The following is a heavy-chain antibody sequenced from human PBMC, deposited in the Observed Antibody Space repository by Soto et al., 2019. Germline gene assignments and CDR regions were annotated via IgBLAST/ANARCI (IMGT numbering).Heavy chain of an antibody. J-gene: IGHJ5*02. D-gene: IGHD3-10*01. CDR3: ARGITMVRVPGFDP. CDR2: IYYSGST. Sequence: PSETLSLTCTVSGGSVSSGSYYWGWIRQPPGKGLEWIGYIYYSGSTNYNPSLKSRVTISVDTSKNQFSLKLSSVTAADTAVYYCARGITMVRVPGFDPWGQGTLVTVSS. V-gene: IGHV4-61*01. CDR1: GGSVSSGSYY.